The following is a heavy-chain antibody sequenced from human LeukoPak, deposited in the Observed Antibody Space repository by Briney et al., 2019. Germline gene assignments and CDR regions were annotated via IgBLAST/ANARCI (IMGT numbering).Heavy chain of an antibody. D-gene: IGHD6-13*01. CDR2: ISGSGGST. V-gene: IGHV3-23*01. CDR3: AKASAAAGPYRINWFDP. J-gene: IGHJ5*02. CDR1: GFTFSSYA. Sequence: GGSLRLSCAASGFTFSSYAMNWVRQAPGRGLEWVSAISGSGGSTYYADSVKGRFTISRDNSKNTLYLQMNSLRAEDTAVYYCAKASAAAGPYRINWFDPWGQGTLVTVSS.